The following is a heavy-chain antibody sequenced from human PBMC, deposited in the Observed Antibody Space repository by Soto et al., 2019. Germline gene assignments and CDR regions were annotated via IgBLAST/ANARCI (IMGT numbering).Heavy chain of an antibody. Sequence: GASVKVSCKASGGTFSSYAISWVRQAPGQGLEWMGGIIPIFGTANYAQKFQGRVTITADESTSTAYMELSSLRSEDTAVYYCARSGRPDSSGNYFDYWGQGTLVTVSS. D-gene: IGHD3-22*01. CDR3: ARSGRPDSSGNYFDY. CDR2: IIPIFGTA. CDR1: GGTFSSYA. V-gene: IGHV1-69*13. J-gene: IGHJ4*02.